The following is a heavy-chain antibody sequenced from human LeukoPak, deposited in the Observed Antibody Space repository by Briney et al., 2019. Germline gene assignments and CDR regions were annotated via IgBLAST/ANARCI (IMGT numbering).Heavy chain of an antibody. CDR1: GFTFSTYS. D-gene: IGHD2-2*01. J-gene: IGHJ4*02. CDR3: ANHLACGSTSCPPFDS. V-gene: IGHV3-21*01. Sequence: GGSLRLSCTASGFTFSTYSMNWVRQAPGKGLEWVASISDRGTYIYYADSVKGRFTISGDNAKNSLYLQMNSLRAEDTAVYYCANHLACGSTSCPPFDSWGQGTLVTVSS. CDR2: ISDRGTYI.